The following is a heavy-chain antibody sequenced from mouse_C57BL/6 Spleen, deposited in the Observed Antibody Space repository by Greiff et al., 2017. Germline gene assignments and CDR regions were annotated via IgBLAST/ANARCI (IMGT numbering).Heavy chain of an antibody. CDR3: ARRGPIMRGDAMDY. Sequence: EVKLMESGGGLVKPGGSLKLSCAASGFTFSDYGMHWVRQAPEKGLEWVAYISSGRSTIYYADTVKGRFTISRDNAKNTLFLQMTSLRSEYTAMYYCARRGPIMRGDAMDYWGQGTSVTVSS. D-gene: IGHD1-3*01. CDR2: ISSGRSTI. CDR1: GFTFSDYG. J-gene: IGHJ4*01. V-gene: IGHV5-17*01.